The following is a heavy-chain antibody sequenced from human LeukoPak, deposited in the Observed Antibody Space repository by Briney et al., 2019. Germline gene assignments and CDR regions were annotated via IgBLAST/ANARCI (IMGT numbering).Heavy chain of an antibody. J-gene: IGHJ4*02. V-gene: IGHV3-66*01. D-gene: IGHD3-22*01. CDR2: IYSGGST. CDR1: GFTFSSYW. CDR3: ARAGRLNYYDSSGYYFDY. Sequence: GGSLRLSCAASGFTFSSYWMHWVRHAPGKGLEWVSVIYSGGSTYYADSVKGRFTISRDNAKSSLYLQMNSLRAEDTAVYYCARAGRLNYYDSSGYYFDYWGQGTLVTVSS.